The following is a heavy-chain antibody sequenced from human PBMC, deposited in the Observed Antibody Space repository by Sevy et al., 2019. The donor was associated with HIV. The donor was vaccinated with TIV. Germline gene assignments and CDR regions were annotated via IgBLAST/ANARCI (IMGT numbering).Heavy chain of an antibody. Sequence: GGSLRLSCAASGFTFSDHYMEWVRQAPGKGLEWVGRIRNKADSYTTEYAASVKGRLTISRDDSKNPLYLLMNSLKTEDTAVYYCATHAGIAAAGRVFDYWGQGTLVTVSS. D-gene: IGHD6-13*01. CDR1: GFTFSDHY. CDR2: IRNKADSYTT. J-gene: IGHJ4*02. V-gene: IGHV3-72*01. CDR3: ATHAGIAAAGRVFDY.